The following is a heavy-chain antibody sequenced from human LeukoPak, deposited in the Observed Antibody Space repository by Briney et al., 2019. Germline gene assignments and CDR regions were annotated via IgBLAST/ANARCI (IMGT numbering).Heavy chain of an antibody. CDR3: AREGPIYYFDY. Sequence: GGSLRLSCAASGFTSDDYGMSWVRQAPGKGQEWVSGINWNGGSTGYADSVKGRFTISRDNAKNSLYLQMNSLRAEDTALYYCAREGPIYYFDYWGQGTLVTVSS. V-gene: IGHV3-20*04. CDR2: INWNGGST. J-gene: IGHJ4*02. CDR1: GFTSDDYG.